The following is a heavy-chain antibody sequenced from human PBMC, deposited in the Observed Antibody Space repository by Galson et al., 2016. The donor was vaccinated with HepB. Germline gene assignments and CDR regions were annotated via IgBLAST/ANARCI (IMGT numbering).Heavy chain of an antibody. J-gene: IGHJ4*02. Sequence: SVKVSCKASGYTFTSYDIHWVRQATGQGLEWMGWMNPNSGNTGYAQEFQGRVTLTRSTSKSTVYMELSSLRSEDMAMYYCARVEYASSTGANSFDYWGQGALTRTTSKRPCSRSLDRHGVKDGAMYYWARVDYASSAEANGVGHWGQGTLVTVSS. CDR2: MNPNSGNT. V-gene: IGHV1-8*02. CDR1: GYTFTSYD. D-gene: IGHD6-13*01. CDR3: ARVEYASSTGANSFDYWGQGALTRTTSKRPCSRSLDRHGVKDGAMYYWARVDYASSAEANGVGH.